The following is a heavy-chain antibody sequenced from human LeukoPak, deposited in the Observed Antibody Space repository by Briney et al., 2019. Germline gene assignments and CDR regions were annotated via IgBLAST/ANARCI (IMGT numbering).Heavy chain of an antibody. CDR2: IYYSGST. Sequence: SETLSLTCAVYGGSFSGYYWSWIRQPPGKGLEWIGYIYYSGSTNYNPSLKSRVTISVDTSKNQFSLKLSSVTAADTAVYYCARASPYYDSSGYPTGAARFDYWGQGTLVTVSS. J-gene: IGHJ4*02. D-gene: IGHD3-22*01. CDR3: ARASPYYDSSGYPTGAARFDY. V-gene: IGHV4-59*01. CDR1: GGSFSGYY.